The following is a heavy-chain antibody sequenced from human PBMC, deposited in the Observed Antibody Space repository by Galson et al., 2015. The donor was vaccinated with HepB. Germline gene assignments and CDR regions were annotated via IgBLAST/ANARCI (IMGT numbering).Heavy chain of an antibody. D-gene: IGHD2-15*01. V-gene: IGHV1-2*02. J-gene: IGHJ5*02. CDR3: ARDNYSHCRGGSCFRLDP. CDR2: ISPNSGDT. Sequence: SVKVSCKASGYTFIANYIHWVRQAPGQGLEWMGWISPNSGDTKYAQNFQGRVTMTRDTSINTAYLELTSLRSDDTAVYYCARDNYSHCRGGSCFRLDPWGQGTLVTVSS. CDR1: GYTFIANY.